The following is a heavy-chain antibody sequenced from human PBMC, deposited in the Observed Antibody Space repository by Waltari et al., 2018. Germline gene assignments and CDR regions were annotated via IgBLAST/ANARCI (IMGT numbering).Heavy chain of an antibody. J-gene: IGHJ2*01. D-gene: IGHD6-13*01. Sequence: QVQLQQWGAGLLKPSETLSLTCAVYGGSFSGYYWSWIRQPPGKGLEWIGEINHSGSTNYNPSLKSRVTISVDTSKNQFSLKLSSVTAADTAVYYCARGGKPPAAAGPGARYWYFDLWGRGTLVTVSS. V-gene: IGHV4-34*01. CDR1: GGSFSGYY. CDR2: INHSGST. CDR3: ARGGKPPAAAGPGARYWYFDL.